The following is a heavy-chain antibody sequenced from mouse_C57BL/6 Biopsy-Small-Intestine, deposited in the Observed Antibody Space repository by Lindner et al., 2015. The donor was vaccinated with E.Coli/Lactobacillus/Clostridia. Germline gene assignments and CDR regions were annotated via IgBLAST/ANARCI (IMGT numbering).Heavy chain of an antibody. J-gene: IGHJ1*03. Sequence: LQESGPELVKPGASVKISCKASDYSFTGYYIHWVRQSHGNVLDWIGYIYPYNSISSYNQKFKGKATLTVDKSSSTAYMDLRSLTSEDSAVYYCARSDGYYGYFGVWSTGTTVTVSS. D-gene: IGHD2-3*01. CDR1: DYSFTGYY. CDR2: IYPYNSIS. CDR3: ARSDGYYGYFGV. V-gene: IGHV1-31*01.